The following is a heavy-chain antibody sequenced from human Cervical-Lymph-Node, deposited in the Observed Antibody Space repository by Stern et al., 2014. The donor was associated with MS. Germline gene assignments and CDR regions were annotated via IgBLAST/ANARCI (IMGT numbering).Heavy chain of an antibody. CDR2: INPNSGAT. V-gene: IGHV1-2*06. J-gene: IGHJ6*02. Sequence: EQLEESGAEVKKPGASVKVSCKASGHTFTGYYMQWVRQAPGQGLEWMGRINPNSGATNYAHKFQGRVTMTRDTSISTAYMELNNLTSDDTAVYYCARGPHLDYFGMDVWGQGTTVTVSS. CDR3: ARGPHLDYFGMDV. CDR1: GHTFTGYY.